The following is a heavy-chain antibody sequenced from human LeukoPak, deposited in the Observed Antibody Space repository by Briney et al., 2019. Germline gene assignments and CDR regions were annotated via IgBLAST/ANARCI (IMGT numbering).Heavy chain of an antibody. J-gene: IGHJ4*02. CDR1: GFTFSNHA. CDR3: AKNVVVKRYIDY. D-gene: IGHD2-15*01. V-gene: IGHV3-23*01. CDR2: ISGSGRAT. Sequence: GGSLRLSCAASGFTFSNHAMSCVRPTPGKGRQWGSVISGSGRATEYADSVKGRFTNSRDNSKNTLSLQMNSLRVEDTAIYFCAKNVVVKRYIDYWGQGTLVTVSS.